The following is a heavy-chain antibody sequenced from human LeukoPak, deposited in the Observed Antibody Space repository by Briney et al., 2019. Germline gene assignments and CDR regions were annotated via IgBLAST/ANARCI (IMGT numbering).Heavy chain of an antibody. J-gene: IGHJ4*02. D-gene: IGHD1-26*01. CDR1: GGSISSGGYY. CDR2: IYYSGST. V-gene: IGHV4-61*08. CDR3: ARDSGSAFDY. Sequence: PSQTLSLTCTVSGGSISSGGYYWSWIRQPPGKGLEWIGYIYYSGSTNYNPSLKSRVTISVDTSKNQFSLKLSSVTAADTAVYYCARDSGSAFDYWGQGTLVTVSS.